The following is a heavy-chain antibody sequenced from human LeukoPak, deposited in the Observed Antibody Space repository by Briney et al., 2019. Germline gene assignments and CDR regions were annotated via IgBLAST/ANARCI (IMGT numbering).Heavy chain of an antibody. D-gene: IGHD3-22*01. Sequence: GESLKISCKGSGYSFTSFWIGWVRQMPGKGLEWMGIIYPGDSDTRYSPSFQGQVTISVDKSINIAYLQWGSLKASDTAMYYCARSGGCYLSAFDLWGQGTMVTVSS. CDR1: GYSFTSFW. V-gene: IGHV5-51*01. CDR2: IYPGDSDT. J-gene: IGHJ3*01. CDR3: ARSGGCYLSAFDL.